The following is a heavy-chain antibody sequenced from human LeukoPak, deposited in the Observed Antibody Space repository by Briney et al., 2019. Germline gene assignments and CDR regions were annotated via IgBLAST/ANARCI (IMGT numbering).Heavy chain of an antibody. Sequence: YWIGWVRQMPGKGLEWMGIIYPGDSDTRYSPSFQGQVTISADKSISTAYLQWSSLKASDTAMFYCARSDGSNYYFDYWGQGTLVTVSS. J-gene: IGHJ4*02. D-gene: IGHD5-24*01. CDR1: YW. V-gene: IGHV5-51*01. CDR2: IYPGDSDT. CDR3: ARSDGSNYYFDY.